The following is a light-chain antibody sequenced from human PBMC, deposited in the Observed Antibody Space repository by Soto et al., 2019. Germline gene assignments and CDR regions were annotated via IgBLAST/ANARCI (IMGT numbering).Light chain of an antibody. J-gene: IGKJ4*01. CDR3: QQYNRWPLT. CDR2: GAS. CDR1: QSVGSS. V-gene: IGKV3-15*01. Sequence: EIVMTQSPGTLSVSPGERATLSCGASQSVGSSLAWHQQKPGQAPRLLIYGASTRATGIPARFSGSGSGTEFTLTFSSLQSEDFAVYYCQQYNRWPLTFGGGTRVEIK.